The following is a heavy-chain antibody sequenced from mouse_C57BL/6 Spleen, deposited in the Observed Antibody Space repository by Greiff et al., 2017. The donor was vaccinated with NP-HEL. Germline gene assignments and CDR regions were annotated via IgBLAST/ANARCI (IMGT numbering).Heavy chain of an antibody. CDR2: ILPGSGST. J-gene: IGHJ2*01. V-gene: IGHV1-9*01. CDR3: ASLYGSSYRDY. Sequence: VQLQQSGAELMKPGASVKLSCKATGYTFTGYWIEWVKQRPGHGLEWIGEILPGSGSTHYNEKFKGKATFTADKSSNTAYMQLSSLTTEDADIYDCASLYGSSYRDYWGKGTTLTVSS. D-gene: IGHD1-1*01. CDR1: GYTFTGYW.